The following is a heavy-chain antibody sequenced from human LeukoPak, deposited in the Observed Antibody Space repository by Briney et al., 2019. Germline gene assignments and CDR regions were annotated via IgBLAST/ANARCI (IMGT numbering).Heavy chain of an antibody. CDR3: AREGIDRDAGLDY. Sequence: GASVKVSCKASGGTFSSYAISWVRQAPGQGLEWMGRIIPILGIANYAQKFQGRVTITADKSTSTAYMELSSLRSEDTAVYYCAREGIDRDAGLDYWGQGTLVTVSS. J-gene: IGHJ4*02. CDR2: IIPILGIA. D-gene: IGHD3-10*01. CDR1: GGTFSSYA. V-gene: IGHV1-69*04.